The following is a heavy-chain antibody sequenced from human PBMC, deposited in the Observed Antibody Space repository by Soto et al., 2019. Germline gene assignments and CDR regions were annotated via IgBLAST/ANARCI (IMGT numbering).Heavy chain of an antibody. J-gene: IGHJ2*01. CDR1: GGTFSSYA. V-gene: IGHV1-69*13. D-gene: IGHD2-2*02. CDR3: ARDVRDCSSTSCYRYFDL. CDR2: IIPIFGTA. Sequence: SVKVSCTASGGTFSSYAISWVRQAPGQGLEWMGGIIPIFGTANYAQKFQGRVTITADESTSTAYMELSSLRSEDTAVYYCARDVRDCSSTSCYRYFDLWGRGTLVTVSS.